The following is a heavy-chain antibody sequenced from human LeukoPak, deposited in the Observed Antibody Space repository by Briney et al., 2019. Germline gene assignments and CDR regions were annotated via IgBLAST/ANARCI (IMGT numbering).Heavy chain of an antibody. D-gene: IGHD6-13*01. Sequence: SETLSLTCSVSGGSISGYYWSWVRQPPGEGLECIGYIYSSGSTNYNPSLKSRLTISVDTSINQFSLKLTSVTAADTAVYYCARGSKGSSWPGGYFDLWGRGALVTVSS. V-gene: IGHV4-59*01. CDR1: GGSISGYY. J-gene: IGHJ2*01. CDR3: ARGSKGSSWPGGYFDL. CDR2: IYSSGST.